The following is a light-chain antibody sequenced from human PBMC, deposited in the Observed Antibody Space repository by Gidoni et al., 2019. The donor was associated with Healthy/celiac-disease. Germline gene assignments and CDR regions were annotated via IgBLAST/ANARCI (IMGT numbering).Light chain of an antibody. CDR1: RSNIGAGYD. CDR3: QSDDSSLSGSV. CDR2: GNS. V-gene: IGLV1-40*01. Sequence: QSVLTQPPSVSGAPGQRVTISCTGSRSNIGAGYDVHWYQQLPGTAPKLLIYGNSNRPSGVPDRFSGSKSGTSASLAITGLQAEDEADYYCQSDDSSLSGSVFGGGTKLTVL. J-gene: IGLJ3*02.